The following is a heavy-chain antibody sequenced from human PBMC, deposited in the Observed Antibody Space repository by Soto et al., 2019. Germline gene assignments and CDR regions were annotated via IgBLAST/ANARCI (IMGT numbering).Heavy chain of an antibody. CDR2: IYYSGST. V-gene: IGHV4-31*03. CDR3: ARADSSGYYYFDY. D-gene: IGHD3-22*01. CDR1: GGSISSGGYY. Sequence: SETLSLTCTVSGGSISSGGYYWSWIRQHPGKGLEWIGYIYYSGSTYYNPSLKSRVTISVDTSKNQFSLKLSSVTAADTAVYYCARADSSGYYYFDYWGQGTLVTVSS. J-gene: IGHJ4*02.